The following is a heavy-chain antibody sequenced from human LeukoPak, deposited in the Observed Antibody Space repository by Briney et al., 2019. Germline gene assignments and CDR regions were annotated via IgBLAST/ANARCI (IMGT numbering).Heavy chain of an antibody. Sequence: GGSLRLSCAASGFTFSSYWMSWVRQAPGQGLEWVANIKQDGSEKYYVDSVKGRFTISRDNAKNSLYLQMNSLRAEDTAVYYCARRFYYDILTGLDYWGQGTLVTVSS. CDR3: ARRFYYDILTGLDY. CDR1: GFTFSSYW. J-gene: IGHJ4*02. D-gene: IGHD3-9*01. CDR2: IKQDGSEK. V-gene: IGHV3-7*04.